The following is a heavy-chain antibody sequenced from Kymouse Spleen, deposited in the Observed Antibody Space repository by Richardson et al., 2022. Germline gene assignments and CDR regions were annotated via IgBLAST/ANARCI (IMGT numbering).Heavy chain of an antibody. D-gene: IGHD3-10*01. CDR3: ARVSETYYYGSGSYHYYYGMDV. V-gene: IGHV6-1*01. CDR1: GDSVSSNSAA. CDR2: TYYRSKWYN. J-gene: IGHJ6*02. Sequence: QVQLQQSGPGLVKPSQTLSLTCAISGDSVSSNSAAWNWIRQSPSRGLEWLGRTYYRSKWYNDYAVSVKSRITINPDTSKNQFSLQLNSVTPEDTAVYYCARVSETYYYGSGSYHYYYGMDVWGQGTTVTVSS.